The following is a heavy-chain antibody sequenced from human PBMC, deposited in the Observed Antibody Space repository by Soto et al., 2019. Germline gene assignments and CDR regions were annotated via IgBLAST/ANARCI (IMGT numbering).Heavy chain of an antibody. V-gene: IGHV3-74*01. D-gene: IGHD3-22*01. CDR3: AKDGPANYYDSSGYHDAFDI. J-gene: IGHJ3*02. CDR1: GFTFSTYW. Sequence: GGSLRLSCAVSGFTFSTYWMHWVRQAPGKGLVWVSRINSDGSTSTYADSVKGRFTISRDNSKNTLYLQMNSLRAEDTAVYYCAKDGPANYYDSSGYHDAFDIWGQGTMVTVSS. CDR2: INSDGSTS.